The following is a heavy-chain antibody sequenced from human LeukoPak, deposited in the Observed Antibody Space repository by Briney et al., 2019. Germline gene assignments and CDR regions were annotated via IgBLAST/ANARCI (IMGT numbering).Heavy chain of an antibody. Sequence: ASVKVSCKVSGYTLTELSMHWVRQAPGQGLEWMGWINPNSGGTNYAQKFQGRVTMTRDTSISTAYMELSRLRSDDTAVYYCARDLYNLNDDDYWGQGTLVTVSS. V-gene: IGHV1-2*02. CDR1: GYTLTELS. CDR2: INPNSGGT. J-gene: IGHJ4*02. CDR3: ARDLYNLNDDDY. D-gene: IGHD1-1*01.